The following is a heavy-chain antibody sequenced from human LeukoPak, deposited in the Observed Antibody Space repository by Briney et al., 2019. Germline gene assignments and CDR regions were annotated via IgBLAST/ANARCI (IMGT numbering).Heavy chain of an antibody. D-gene: IGHD1-26*01. CDR3: AKWPEGATPKFHH. V-gene: IGHV3-23*01. CDR1: GFTFSSYA. J-gene: IGHJ4*02. CDR2: ISASGHAT. Sequence: HSGGSLRLSCAASGFTFSSYAMSWVRQAPGKGLEAPGKGLEWVLTISASGHATYYPDSVRGRFTISRDNSKSTLHLQMDSLRAEDSALYYCAKWPEGATPKFHHWGQGTLVTVSS.